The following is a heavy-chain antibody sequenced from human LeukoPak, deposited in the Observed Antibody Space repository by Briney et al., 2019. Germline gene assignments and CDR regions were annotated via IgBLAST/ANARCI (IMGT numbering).Heavy chain of an antibody. V-gene: IGHV3-23*01. CDR3: AKTRAVAGRSPDWFDP. D-gene: IGHD6-19*01. Sequence: GVSLRLSCAASGFTFSSYAMSWVRQAPGKGLGWVSAISGSGGSTYYADSVKGRFTISRDNSKNTLYLQMNSLRAEDTAVYYCAKTRAVAGRSPDWFDPWGQGTLVTVSS. J-gene: IGHJ5*02. CDR1: GFTFSSYA. CDR2: ISGSGGST.